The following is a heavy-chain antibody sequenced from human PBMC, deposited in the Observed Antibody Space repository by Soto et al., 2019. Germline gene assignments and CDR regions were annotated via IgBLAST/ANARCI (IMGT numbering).Heavy chain of an antibody. D-gene: IGHD5-18*01. CDR2: FSGGRDTT. V-gene: IGHV3-23*01. Sequence: GSLRLSCVASGFTFSSYAMSWVRQAPGQRLEWVATFSGGRDTTWHADSVKGRFTISRDNSKNSLYLQMNSLRAEDTAVYYCAKMTSGSYGRNYGMDVWGQGTTVTVSS. CDR1: GFTFSSYA. J-gene: IGHJ6*02. CDR3: AKMTSGSYGRNYGMDV.